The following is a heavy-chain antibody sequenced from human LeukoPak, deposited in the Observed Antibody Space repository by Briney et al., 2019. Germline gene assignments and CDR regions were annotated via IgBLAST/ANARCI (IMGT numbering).Heavy chain of an antibody. D-gene: IGHD3-3*01. J-gene: IGHJ5*02. Sequence: SETLSLTCAVYGGSFSGYYWSWIRQPPGKGLEWIGEINHSGSTNYNPSPKSRVTISVDTSKNQFSLKLSSVTAADTAVYYCARRKGTLEWLRVNWFDPWGQGTLVTVSS. CDR3: ARRKGTLEWLRVNWFDP. CDR2: INHSGST. V-gene: IGHV4-34*01. CDR1: GGSFSGYY.